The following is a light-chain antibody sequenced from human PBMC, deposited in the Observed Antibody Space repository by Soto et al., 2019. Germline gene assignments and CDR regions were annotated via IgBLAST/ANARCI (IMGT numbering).Light chain of an antibody. Sequence: EIVLTQSPATLSLSPGERATLSFRASQSVSSYLAWYQQKPGQAPRLLIYDASNRATGIPARFSGSGSGTDFTLTISSLEPEDFAVYYCQQRSFPLTFGGGTKVDIK. CDR2: DAS. CDR1: QSVSSY. J-gene: IGKJ4*01. CDR3: QQRSFPLT. V-gene: IGKV3-11*01.